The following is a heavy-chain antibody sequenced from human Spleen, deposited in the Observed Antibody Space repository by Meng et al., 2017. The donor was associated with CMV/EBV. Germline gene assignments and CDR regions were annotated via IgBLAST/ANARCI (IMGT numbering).Heavy chain of an antibody. D-gene: IGHD2-15*01. CDR2: IIGNGGST. Sequence: GESLKISCAASGFTFSSYAMTWVRQAPGKGLEWVSTIIGNGGSTYYTDSVKGRFTLSRDNAKNTLYLQMHSLRAEDTAVYYCAKDGGVVVAAIPHYYYYGMDVWGQGTTVTVSS. CDR1: GFTFSSYA. V-gene: IGHV3-23*01. J-gene: IGHJ6*02. CDR3: AKDGGVVVAAIPHYYYYGMDV.